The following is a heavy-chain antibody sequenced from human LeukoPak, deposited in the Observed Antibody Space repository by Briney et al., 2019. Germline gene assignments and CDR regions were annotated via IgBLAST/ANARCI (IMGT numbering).Heavy chain of an antibody. CDR2: IYYSGST. CDR3: ARGRRGTAPARFDY. Sequence: SETLSLTCTVSGGSISSYYWSWIRQPPGKGLEWIGYIYYSGSTNYNPSLKSRVTISVDTSKNQFSLKLSSVTAADTAVYYCARGRRGTAPARFDYWGQGTLVTVSS. J-gene: IGHJ4*02. V-gene: IGHV4-59*01. CDR1: GGSISSYY. D-gene: IGHD6-13*01.